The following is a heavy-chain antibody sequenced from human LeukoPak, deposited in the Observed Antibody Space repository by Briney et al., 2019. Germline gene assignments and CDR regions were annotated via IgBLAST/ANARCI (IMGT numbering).Heavy chain of an antibody. CDR1: GFIFSTYA. V-gene: IGHV3-23*01. CDR2: ITSGGST. Sequence: PGGSLRLSCAASGFIFSTYAMSWVRQAPGKGLEWVSSITSGGSTFDADSVKGRFTISRDNSKNTLYLQMNSLRADDTAVYYCARARATVTRISSFDIWGQGTMVTVSS. D-gene: IGHD4-17*01. J-gene: IGHJ3*02. CDR3: ARARATVTRISSFDI.